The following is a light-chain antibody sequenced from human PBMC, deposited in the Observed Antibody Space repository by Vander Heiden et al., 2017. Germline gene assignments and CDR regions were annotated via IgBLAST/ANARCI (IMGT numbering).Light chain of an antibody. Sequence: DIQMTQSPSSLSASVGDRVTITCRASQSISSYLNWYQQKPGKAPKLLIYAASSLQSAVPSRFSGSGSGTDFTLTISSLQPEDFATYYCQQSDSTRYTFGQGTRLEMK. CDR2: AAS. V-gene: IGKV1-39*01. CDR1: QSISSY. CDR3: QQSDSTRYT. J-gene: IGKJ2*01.